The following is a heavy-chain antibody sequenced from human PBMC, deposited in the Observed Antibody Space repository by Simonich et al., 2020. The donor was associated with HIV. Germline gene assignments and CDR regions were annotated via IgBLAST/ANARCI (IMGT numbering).Heavy chain of an antibody. CDR2: INHSGNT. Sequence: QVQLQQCGAGLLKPSETLSLTCAVYGGSFSGYYWSWIRQRPGRGLEWIGEINHSGNTNYKSYLNSRATISVDKSKNQFSLKLSSVTAADTAIYYCARRDRELILYFDYWGQGNLVTVSS. J-gene: IGHJ4*02. D-gene: IGHD3-3*01. CDR1: GGSFSGYY. CDR3: ARRDRELILYFDY. V-gene: IGHV4-34*01.